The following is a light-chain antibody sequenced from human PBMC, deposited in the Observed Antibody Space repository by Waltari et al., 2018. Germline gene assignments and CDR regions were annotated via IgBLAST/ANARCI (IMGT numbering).Light chain of an antibody. CDR1: CRVVGGYNN. CDR3: SSYTSTNTWV. V-gene: IGLV2-14*01. Sequence: QSALTQSAPVSGSPEQSITITCTGTCRVVGGYNNVPWYQQHPGKAPKLMTHDVSKRPSGVSNRFSGSKSGNTASLTISGLQAEDEADYYCSSYTSTNTWVFGGGTKLTVL. CDR2: DVS. J-gene: IGLJ3*02.